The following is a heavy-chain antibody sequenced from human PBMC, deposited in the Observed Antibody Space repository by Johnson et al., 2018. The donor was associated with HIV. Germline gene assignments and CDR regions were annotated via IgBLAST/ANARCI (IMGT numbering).Heavy chain of an antibody. Sequence: VQLVESGGGVVQPGGSLRLSCVASGFTFSNYGMHWVRQAPGKGLEWVAFIRNDGSNKYYVDSVEGRFTISRDNSKKTLHLQMNSLRGEDTAVYYCAKGRMVGALQSGFDIGGQGTMFTVFS. D-gene: IGHD1-26*01. CDR3: AKGRMVGALQSGFDI. V-gene: IGHV3-30*02. J-gene: IGHJ3*02. CDR1: GFTFSNYG. CDR2: IRNDGSNK.